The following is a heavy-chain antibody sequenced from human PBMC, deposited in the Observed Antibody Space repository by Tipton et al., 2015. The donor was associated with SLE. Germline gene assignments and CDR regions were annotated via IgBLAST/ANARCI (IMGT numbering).Heavy chain of an antibody. J-gene: IGHJ2*01. D-gene: IGHD3-9*01. CDR2: VYDDGST. Sequence: GSLRLSCAASQLTVSNNYMSWVRQAPGKGLEWVSVVYDDGSTYYADSVKGRFAISRDSSKNTLYLQMNSLRGEDTAVYYCARIDLLTGYYPHPHYLWCRGALVTVSS. CDR1: QLTVSNNY. CDR3: ARIDLLTGYYPHPHYL. V-gene: IGHV3-66*01.